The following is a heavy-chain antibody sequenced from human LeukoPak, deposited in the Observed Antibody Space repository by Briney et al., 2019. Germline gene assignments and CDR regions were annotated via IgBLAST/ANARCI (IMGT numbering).Heavy chain of an antibody. CDR3: ARTRYYYGSRSYGAPYYFDY. Sequence: SETLSLTCTVSGGSISSSSYYWGWIRQPPGKGLEWIGSIYYSGGTYYNPSLKNRLTISVDTSKNQFSLKLSSVTAADTAVYYCARTRYYYGSRSYGAPYYFDYWGQGTLVTVSS. CDR1: GGSISSSSYY. V-gene: IGHV4-39*01. CDR2: IYYSGGT. J-gene: IGHJ4*02. D-gene: IGHD3-10*01.